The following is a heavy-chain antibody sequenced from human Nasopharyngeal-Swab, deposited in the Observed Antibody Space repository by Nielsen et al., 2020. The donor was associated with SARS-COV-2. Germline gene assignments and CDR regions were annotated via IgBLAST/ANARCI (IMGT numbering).Heavy chain of an antibody. Sequence: ASVKVSCKASGYTFTSYYMHWVRQAPGQGLEWMGIINPSGGSTSYAQKFQGRVTMTRDTSTSTVYMELSSLRSEGTAVYYCAREAVSSSYPKGGMDVWGQGTTVTVSS. CDR1: GYTFTSYY. J-gene: IGHJ6*02. CDR2: INPSGGST. V-gene: IGHV1-46*01. CDR3: AREAVSSSYPKGGMDV. D-gene: IGHD6-13*01.